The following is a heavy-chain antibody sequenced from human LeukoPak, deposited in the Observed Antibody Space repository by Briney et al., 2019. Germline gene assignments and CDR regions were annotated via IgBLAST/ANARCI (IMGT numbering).Heavy chain of an antibody. CDR1: GGSISSYH. J-gene: IGHJ2*01. Sequence: SETLSLTCTVSGGSISSYHWSWIRQPPGKGLEWIGCLYDSGSTNYDPSVKSRVTISVDTSNNQFSLRLRSVTAAVTAIYYCARGLVAVTGTWYFDLWGRGTLVTVSS. CDR2: LYDSGST. CDR3: ARGLVAVTGTWYFDL. D-gene: IGHD6-19*01. V-gene: IGHV4-59*01.